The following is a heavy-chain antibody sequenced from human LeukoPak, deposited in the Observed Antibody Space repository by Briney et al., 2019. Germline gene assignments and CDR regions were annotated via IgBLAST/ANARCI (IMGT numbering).Heavy chain of an antibody. CDR2: IYHSGST. V-gene: IGHV4-4*02. Sequence: SETLSLTCAVSGGSISSNNWWGWVRQPPGKGLEWIGEIYHSGSTNYNPSLKSRVTISVDTSKNQFSLKLSSVTAADTAVYYCARHRGSGSYYVISSRFDYWGQGTLVTVSS. CDR3: ARHRGSGSYYVISSRFDY. D-gene: IGHD1-26*01. CDR1: GGSISSNNW. J-gene: IGHJ4*02.